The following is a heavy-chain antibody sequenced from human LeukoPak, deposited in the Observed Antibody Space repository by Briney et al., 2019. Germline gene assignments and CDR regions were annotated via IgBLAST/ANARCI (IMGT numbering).Heavy chain of an antibody. CDR2: INHSGST. Sequence: SETLSLTCAVYGGSFSGYYCSWIRQPPGKGLEWIGEINHSGSTNYNPSLKSRVTISVDTSKNQFSLKLSSVTAADTAVYYCTRGSIAYYYMDVWGKGTTVTISS. CDR3: TRGSIAYYYMDV. V-gene: IGHV4-34*01. D-gene: IGHD3-22*01. CDR1: GGSFSGYY. J-gene: IGHJ6*03.